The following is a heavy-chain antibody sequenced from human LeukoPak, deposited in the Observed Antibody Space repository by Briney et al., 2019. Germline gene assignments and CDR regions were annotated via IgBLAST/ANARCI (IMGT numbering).Heavy chain of an antibody. J-gene: IGHJ4*02. CDR2: IRYDGSNK. D-gene: IGHD6-6*01. V-gene: IGHV3-30*02. CDR1: GFIFSNYA. Sequence: GGSLRLSCAASGFIFSNYAMHWVRQAPGKGLEWVTFIRYDGSNKYYAESMKGRFTISRDNSKNTLYLQMSSLRAEDRAVYYCAKAIHSSSSGVVDYWGQGTLVTVSS. CDR3: AKAIHSSSSGVVDY.